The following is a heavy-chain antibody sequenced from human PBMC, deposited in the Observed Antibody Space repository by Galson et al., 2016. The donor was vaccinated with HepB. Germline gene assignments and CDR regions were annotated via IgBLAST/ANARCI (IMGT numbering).Heavy chain of an antibody. Sequence: SLKLSCAASGLTFCEAWMSWVRQAPGKGLEWVGHIKNNAEGGTTDYAAAVRDRFSISRDDSKNTVYLQMNSLKTEDTAVYYCTQAGGDYWGQGALVTVSS. CDR1: GLTFCEAW. J-gene: IGHJ4*02. CDR3: TQAGGDY. D-gene: IGHD3-10*01. V-gene: IGHV3-15*01. CDR2: IKNNAEGGTT.